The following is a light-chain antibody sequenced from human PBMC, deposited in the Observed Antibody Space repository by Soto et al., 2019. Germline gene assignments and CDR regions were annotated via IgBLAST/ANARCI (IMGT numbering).Light chain of an antibody. Sequence: EIVLTQSPATLSLSPGERAALSCRASQSVSSYLAWYQQKPGQAPRLLIYDASNRDTGVPARFSGSGSGTDFTLTISSLAPEDFAVYYCQQRSYWPITFGPGTKLDIK. CDR1: QSVSSY. CDR2: DAS. J-gene: IGKJ3*01. V-gene: IGKV3-11*01. CDR3: QQRSYWPIT.